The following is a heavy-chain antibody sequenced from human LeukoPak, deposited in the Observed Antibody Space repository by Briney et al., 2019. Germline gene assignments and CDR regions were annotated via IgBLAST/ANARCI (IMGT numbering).Heavy chain of an antibody. J-gene: IGHJ4*02. CDR2: ISTYNGNT. CDR3: ARDYRGWGDGYDPSEY. D-gene: IGHD5-24*01. V-gene: IGHV1-18*01. CDR1: GYTFSSYG. Sequence: ASVKVSCKASGYTFSSYGISWVRQAPGQGLEWMGWISTYNGNTNYAQKLQDRVTMTTDTSTSTAYMELRSLRSDDTAVYYCARDYRGWGDGYDPSEYWGQGTLVTVSS.